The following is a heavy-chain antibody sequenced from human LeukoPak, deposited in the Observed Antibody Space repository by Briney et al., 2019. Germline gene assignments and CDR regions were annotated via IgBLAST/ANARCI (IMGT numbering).Heavy chain of an antibody. Sequence: KPSETLSLTCAVSGYSISSGYYWGWIRQPPGKGLEWIRSIYHSGSTYYNPSLKSRVTISVDTSKNQFSLKLSSVTAADTAVYYCAREPDYYGSGEAYYYMDVWGKGTTVTVSS. CDR2: IYHSGST. V-gene: IGHV4-38-2*02. J-gene: IGHJ6*03. D-gene: IGHD3-10*01. CDR3: AREPDYYGSGEAYYYMDV. CDR1: GYSISSGYY.